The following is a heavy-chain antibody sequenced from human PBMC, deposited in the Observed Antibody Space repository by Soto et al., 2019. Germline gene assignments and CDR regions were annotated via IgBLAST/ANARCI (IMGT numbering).Heavy chain of an antibody. CDR1: GFTFSSYS. CDR2: ISSSSSTI. CDR3: ARVQCTLRYFDWLLYGDYYYYGMDV. J-gene: IGHJ6*02. D-gene: IGHD3-9*01. Sequence: EVQLVESGGGLVQPGGSLRLSCAASGFTFSSYSMNWVRQAPGKGLEWVSYISSSSSTIYYADSVKGRFTISRDNAKNSLYLQMNSLRDEDTAVYYCARVQCTLRYFDWLLYGDYYYYGMDVWGQGTTVTVSS. V-gene: IGHV3-48*02.